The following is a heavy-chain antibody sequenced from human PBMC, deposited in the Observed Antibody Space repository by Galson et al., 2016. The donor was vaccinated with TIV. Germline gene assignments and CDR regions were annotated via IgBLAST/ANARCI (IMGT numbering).Heavy chain of an antibody. CDR2: INPTSGGT. CDR3: ARDQSMIGDYYFDL. CDR1: GFNFSDYY. V-gene: IGHV1-2*04. Sequence: SVKVSCKASGFNFSDYYFHWVRQAPGQGLEWIGWINPTSGGTKYAQKFQAWVTLTRDTSINTAHMEMSRLKSDDTAVYFCARDQSMIGDYYFDLWGRGTLVTVS. D-gene: IGHD3-16*01. J-gene: IGHJ2*01.